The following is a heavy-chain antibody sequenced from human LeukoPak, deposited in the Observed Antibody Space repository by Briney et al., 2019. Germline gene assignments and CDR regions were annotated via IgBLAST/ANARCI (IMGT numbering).Heavy chain of an antibody. CDR1: ADSSFIFDEYA. D-gene: IGHD2-21*01. CDR3: AKDMLSGIPGGMYV. J-gene: IGHJ6*02. V-gene: IGHV3-43*02. Sequence: GGALRLSCAGCADSSFIFDEYAVPWGRQGRGKGLGCVSLISGDGNSTYYAERVKGPFTISTASTKNIRNRQMNSLREEDTALYKCAKDMLSGIPGGMYVWGQGTTVTVSS. CDR2: ISGDGNST.